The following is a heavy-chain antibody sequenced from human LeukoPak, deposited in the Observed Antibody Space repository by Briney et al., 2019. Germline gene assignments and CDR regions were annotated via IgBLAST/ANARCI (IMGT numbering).Heavy chain of an antibody. D-gene: IGHD3-22*01. CDR2: IYYSGST. J-gene: IGHJ4*02. CDR1: GGSISSGDYY. Sequence: SQTLSLTCTVSGGSISSGDYYWSWTRQPPGKGLEWIGYIYYSGSTYYNPSLKSRVTISVDTSKNQFSLKLSSVTAADTAVYYCARSNYYDRTFDYWGQGTLVTVSS. V-gene: IGHV4-30-4*01. CDR3: ARSNYYDRTFDY.